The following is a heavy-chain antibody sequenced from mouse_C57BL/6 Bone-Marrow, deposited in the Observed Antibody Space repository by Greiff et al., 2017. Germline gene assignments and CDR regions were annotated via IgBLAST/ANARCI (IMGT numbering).Heavy chain of an antibody. CDR1: GYAFSSSW. CDR3: ARLYLYAMDY. J-gene: IGHJ4*01. CDR2: IYPGDGNT. D-gene: IGHD5-1*01. V-gene: IGHV1-82*01. Sequence: QVQLQQSGPELVKPGASVKISCKASGYAFSSSWMTWVKQRPGKGLEWIGRIYPGDGNTNYNGKFKGKATLTADNSSITDYMQLSSLTSEDSSVYFCARLYLYAMDYWGQGTSVTVSS.